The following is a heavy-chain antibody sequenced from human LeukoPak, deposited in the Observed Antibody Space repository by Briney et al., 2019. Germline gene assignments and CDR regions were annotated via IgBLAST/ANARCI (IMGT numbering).Heavy chain of an antibody. D-gene: IGHD3-10*01. CDR2: IYYSGST. V-gene: IGHV4-59*01. CDR1: GGSISSYY. J-gene: IGHJ6*02. CDR3: ARDRGVEPGYGSGSYLYYYYYGMDV. Sequence: PSETLSLACTVSGGSISSYYWSWIRQPPGKGLEWIGYIYYSGSTNYNPSLKSRVTISVDTSKNQFSLKLSSVTAADTAVYYCARDRGVEPGYGSGSYLYYYYYGMDVWGQGTTVTVSS.